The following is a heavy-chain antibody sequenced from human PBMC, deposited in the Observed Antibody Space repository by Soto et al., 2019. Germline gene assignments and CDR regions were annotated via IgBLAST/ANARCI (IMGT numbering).Heavy chain of an antibody. CDR2: INPNSGGT. CDR3: AREGWELLGRRFDP. J-gene: IGHJ5*02. D-gene: IGHD1-26*01. Sequence: QVQLVQSGAEVKKPGASVKVSCKASGYTFTVYYMHWVRQAPGQGLEWMGWINPNSGGTNYAQKVQGWVTMTRDTHISTAYMELSRLRSDDTAVYYCAREGWELLGRRFDPWGQGTLVTVSS. CDR1: GYTFTVYY. V-gene: IGHV1-2*04.